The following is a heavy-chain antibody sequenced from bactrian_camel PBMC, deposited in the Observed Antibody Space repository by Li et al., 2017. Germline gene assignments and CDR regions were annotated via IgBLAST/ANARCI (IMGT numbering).Heavy chain of an antibody. V-gene: IGHV3-2*01. Sequence: QLVESGGGLVQPGGSLRLSCAASGVTFSNYYMSWVRQAPGKGLEWVSSITSDMTNAYYADSVKGRFTISRDNAKNTVYLQMRNLLAEDSGLYYCATLNRGFAKWDVDAVRYCSRGYCRTKGGQGTQVTVS. CDR3: ATLNRGFAKWDVDAVRYCSRGYCRTK. CDR1: GVTFSNYY. CDR2: ITSDMTNA. J-gene: IGHJ4*01. D-gene: IGHD2*01.